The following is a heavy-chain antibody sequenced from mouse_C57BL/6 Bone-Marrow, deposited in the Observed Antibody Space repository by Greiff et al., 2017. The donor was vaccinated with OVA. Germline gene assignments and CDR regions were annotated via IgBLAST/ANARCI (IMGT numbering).Heavy chain of an antibody. CDR3: ARLDYGSSYFDY. CDR2: IYPGGGYT. V-gene: IGHV1-63*01. D-gene: IGHD1-1*01. J-gene: IGHJ2*01. Sequence: QVQLQQSGAELVRPGTSVKMSCKASGYTFTNYWIGWAKQRPGHGLEWIGDIYPGGGYTNYNEQFKGKATLTADKSSSTAYMQFISLTSEDSAIYYCARLDYGSSYFDYWGQGTTLTVSS. CDR1: GYTFTNYW.